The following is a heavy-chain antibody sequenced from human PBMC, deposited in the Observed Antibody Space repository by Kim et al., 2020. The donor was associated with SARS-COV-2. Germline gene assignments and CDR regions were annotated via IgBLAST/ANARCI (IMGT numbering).Heavy chain of an antibody. D-gene: IGHD3-9*01. CDR2: IQYSGST. CDR3: ATDARYFDWLLAGGYNFSPTDA. CDR1: GGSISSGGYY. J-gene: IGHJ6*02. V-gene: IGHV4-31*03. Sequence: SETLSLTCTVSGGSISSGGYYWSWIRQDPGKGLEWIGYIQYSGSTYYNPSLKSRVIISVDTSKNQFSLKLSSVTAADTAVDYCATDARYFDWLLAGGYNFSPTDAGGQGTTLTLPS.